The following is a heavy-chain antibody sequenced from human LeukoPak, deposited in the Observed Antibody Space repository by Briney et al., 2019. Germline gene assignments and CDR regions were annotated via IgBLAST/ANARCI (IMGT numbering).Heavy chain of an antibody. Sequence: SGPTLLKPTQTLTLTCTFSGFSLSTSGVGVGWIRQPPGKALEWLSLIYWDDDKRYSPSLKSRLTITKDTSKNQVVLTMTNMDPVDTATYYCARQTKYNYDYVWGSYPREYYFDYWGQGTLVTVSS. J-gene: IGHJ4*02. V-gene: IGHV2-5*02. D-gene: IGHD3-16*02. CDR3: ARQTKYNYDYVWGSYPREYYFDY. CDR1: GFSLSTSGVG. CDR2: IYWDDDK.